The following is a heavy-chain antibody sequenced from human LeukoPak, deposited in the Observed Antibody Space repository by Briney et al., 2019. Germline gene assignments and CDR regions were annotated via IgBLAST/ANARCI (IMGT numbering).Heavy chain of an antibody. CDR2: ISNSDYST. CDR3: AKAGARSAVTSTFDY. J-gene: IGHJ4*02. CDR1: GFTFSSYA. V-gene: IGHV3-23*01. D-gene: IGHD6-19*01. Sequence: GGSLRLSCAASGFTFSSYAMSWVRQAPGKGLEWVSTISNSDYSTYYADSVKGRFTISRANSENTLYLQMNNLRAEDTAVYYSAKAGARSAVTSTFDYWGQGTLVTVSS.